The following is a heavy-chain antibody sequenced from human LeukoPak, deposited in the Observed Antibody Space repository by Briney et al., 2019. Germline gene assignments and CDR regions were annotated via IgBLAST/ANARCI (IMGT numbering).Heavy chain of an antibody. D-gene: IGHD3-10*01. Sequence: GSLRLSCAASGFTVSSNYMSWVRQAPGKGLEWVSVIYSGGRTYYADSVKGRFTIPRDISKNTLYLQMNSLRAEDTAVYYCQSSGNSGFDYWGQGTLVTVSS. CDR1: GFTVSSNY. CDR3: QSSGNSGFDY. V-gene: IGHV3-66*01. CDR2: IYSGGRT. J-gene: IGHJ4*02.